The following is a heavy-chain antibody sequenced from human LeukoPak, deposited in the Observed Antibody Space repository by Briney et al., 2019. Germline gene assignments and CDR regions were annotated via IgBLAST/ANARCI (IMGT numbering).Heavy chain of an antibody. V-gene: IGHV4-59*11. CDR3: TTIKRGNIFGYFDF. J-gene: IGHJ4*02. Sequence: SGTLSLTCTVSGGSMTTHHWNWIRQTPGKGLEWIGYVFDSGRTKENPSLKSRVTLSADTSKNQLSLRLSSVTAADTAVYYCTTIKRGNIFGYFDFWGQGILVTVSS. D-gene: IGHD5-18*01. CDR2: VFDSGRT. CDR1: GGSMTTHH.